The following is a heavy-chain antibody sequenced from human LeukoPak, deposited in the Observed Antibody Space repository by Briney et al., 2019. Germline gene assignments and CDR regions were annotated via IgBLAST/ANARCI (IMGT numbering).Heavy chain of an antibody. CDR2: ISPSRSP. CDR3: ACVRYDPLEYCYYIDV. CDR1: GDSLSRCN. V-gene: IGHV4-34*01. D-gene: IGHD2-2*01. J-gene: IGHJ6*03. Sequence: PSETLSLTCAVSGDSLSRCNWSWICHPPATGLEWLGEISPSRSPKYNPSLTSRATIPFDTTKNQISLSLTSVTAAPTALYYLACVRYDPLEYCYYIDVWGKGTPVTVSS.